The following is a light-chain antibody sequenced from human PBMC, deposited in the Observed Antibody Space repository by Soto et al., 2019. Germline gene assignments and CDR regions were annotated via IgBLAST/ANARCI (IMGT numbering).Light chain of an antibody. CDR3: QQLNSYPYT. J-gene: IGKJ2*01. CDR2: AAS. Sequence: DIQLTQSPSFLSASVGDRVTITCRASQGIRSYLAWYQQKPRKAPKLLIYAASTLQSGVPSRFSGSGSGTEFTLTISSLQPEDVATYYCQQLNSYPYTFGQGTKLEIK. CDR1: QGIRSY. V-gene: IGKV1-9*01.